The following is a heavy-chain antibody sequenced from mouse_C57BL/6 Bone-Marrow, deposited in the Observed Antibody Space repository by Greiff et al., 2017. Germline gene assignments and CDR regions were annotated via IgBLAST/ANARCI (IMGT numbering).Heavy chain of an antibody. J-gene: IGHJ1*03. V-gene: IGHV1-74*01. Sequence: QVQLQQPGAELVKPGASVKVSCKASGYTFTSYWMHWVKQRPGRGLEWIGRIHPSDSDTNYNQKFKGKATLTVDKSSSTAYMPLSSLTSEDSAVYDGAIWSGPYWYFDVWGTGTTVTVSS. CDR1: GYTFTSYW. CDR2: IHPSDSDT. CDR3: AIWSGPYWYFDV.